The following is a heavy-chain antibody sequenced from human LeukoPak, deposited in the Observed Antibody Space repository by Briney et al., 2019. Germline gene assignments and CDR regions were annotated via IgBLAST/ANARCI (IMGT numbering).Heavy chain of an antibody. D-gene: IGHD3-10*01. CDR3: ARGRSEGSGPDNAFDI. J-gene: IGHJ3*02. CDR1: GGTFSSYA. CDR2: IIPIFGTA. Sequence: GSSVKVSCKASGGTFSSYAISWVRQAPGQGLEWMGGIIPIFGTANYAQKFQGRVTITADESTSTDYMELSSLRSEDTAVYYCARGRSEGSGPDNAFDIWGQGTMVTVSS. V-gene: IGHV1-69*01.